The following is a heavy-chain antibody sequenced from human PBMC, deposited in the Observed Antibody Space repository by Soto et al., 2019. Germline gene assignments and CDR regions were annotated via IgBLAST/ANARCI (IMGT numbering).Heavy chain of an antibody. D-gene: IGHD3-22*01. CDR3: AKVGDSSGYYWDSDY. J-gene: IGHJ4*02. Sequence: GGSLRLSCAASGFTFSSYGMHWVRQAPGKGLEWVAVISYDGSNKYYADSVKGRFTISRDNSKNTLYLQMNSLRAEDTAVYYCAKVGDSSGYYWDSDYWGQVPLVTVSS. CDR2: ISYDGSNK. V-gene: IGHV3-30*18. CDR1: GFTFSSYG.